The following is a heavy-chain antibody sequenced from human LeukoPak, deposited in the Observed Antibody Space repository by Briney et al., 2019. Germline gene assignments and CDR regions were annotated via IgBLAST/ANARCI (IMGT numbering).Heavy chain of an antibody. J-gene: IGHJ4*02. CDR2: IKQDGSEK. Sequence: PGGSLRLSCAASGFTFSSYWMSWVRQAAGKGLEWGANIKQDGSEKYYVDSVKGRFTISRDNAKNSLYLQMNSLRAEDTAVYYCARGGKQQLVSGYFDYWGQGTLVTVSS. CDR1: GFTFSSYW. CDR3: ARGGKQQLVSGYFDY. V-gene: IGHV3-7*01. D-gene: IGHD6-13*01.